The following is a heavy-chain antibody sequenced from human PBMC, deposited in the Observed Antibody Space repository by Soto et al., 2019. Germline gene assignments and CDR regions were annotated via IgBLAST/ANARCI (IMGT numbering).Heavy chain of an antibody. Sequence: GASVKVSCKASGGTFSSYAISWVRQAPGQGLEWMGGIIPIFGTANYAQKFQGRVTITADESTSTAYMELSSLRSEDTAVYYCARDRSEYYGSGSRLLDYWGQGTLVTVSS. CDR2: IIPIFGTA. CDR1: GGTFSSYA. CDR3: ARDRSEYYGSGSRLLDY. D-gene: IGHD3-10*01. V-gene: IGHV1-69*13. J-gene: IGHJ4*02.